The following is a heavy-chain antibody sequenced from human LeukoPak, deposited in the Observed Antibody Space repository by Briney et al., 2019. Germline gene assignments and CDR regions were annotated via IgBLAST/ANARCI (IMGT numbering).Heavy chain of an antibody. CDR2: TYYRSKWYN. Sequence: SQTLSLTCAISGGSVSSNSAAWNWIRQSPSRGLEWLGRTYYRSKWYNDYAVSVKSRITINPDTSKNQFSLQLNSVTPEDTAVYYCARVPGYCSSTSCHSFDYWGQGTLVTVSS. CDR3: ARVPGYCSSTSCHSFDY. CDR1: GGSVSSNSAA. J-gene: IGHJ4*02. D-gene: IGHD2-2*01. V-gene: IGHV6-1*01.